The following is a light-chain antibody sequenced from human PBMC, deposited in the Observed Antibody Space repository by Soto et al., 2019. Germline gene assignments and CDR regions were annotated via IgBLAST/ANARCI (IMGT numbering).Light chain of an antibody. CDR2: KAT. CDR1: QSMSYW. CDR3: QQYNNYWGLT. Sequence: DIQMTQSPSTLSASVGDRVTITCRASQSMSYWLAWYQQKPGKAPKLLIYKATNLEAGVPSRFNGSGSGTEFTLTISSLQPDDFATYYCQQYNNYWGLTFGGGTRVEIK. V-gene: IGKV1-5*03. J-gene: IGKJ4*01.